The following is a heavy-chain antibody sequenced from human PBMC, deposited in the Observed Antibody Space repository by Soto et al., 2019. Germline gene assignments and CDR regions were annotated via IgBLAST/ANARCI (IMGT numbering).Heavy chain of an antibody. D-gene: IGHD3-10*01. CDR3: ARQNHGSGKHSWFDP. J-gene: IGHJ5*02. CDR2: ISYDGSNK. Sequence: PGGSLRLSGAASGFTFSSYAMHWVRQAPGKGLEWVAVISYDGSNKYYADSVKGRFTISRDNSKNTLYLQMNSLRAEDTAVYYCARQNHGSGKHSWFDPWGQGT. CDR1: GFTFSSYA. V-gene: IGHV3-30-3*01.